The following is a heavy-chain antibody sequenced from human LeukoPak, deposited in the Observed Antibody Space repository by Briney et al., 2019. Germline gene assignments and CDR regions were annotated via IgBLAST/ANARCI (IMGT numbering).Heavy chain of an antibody. CDR2: INHSGST. J-gene: IGHJ4*02. V-gene: IGHV4-34*01. Sequence: SETLSLTCAVYGGSFSGYYWSWIRQPPGKGLEWIGEINHSGSTNYNPSLKSRVTISVDTSKNQFSLKLSSVTAADTAVYYRARGPKGYGSDYWGQGTLVTVSS. CDR1: GGSFSGYY. CDR3: ARGPKGYGSDY. D-gene: IGHD3-10*01.